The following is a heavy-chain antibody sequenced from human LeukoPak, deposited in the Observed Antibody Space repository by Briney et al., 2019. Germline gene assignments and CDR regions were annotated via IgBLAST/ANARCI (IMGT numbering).Heavy chain of an antibody. D-gene: IGHD6-19*01. J-gene: IGHJ3*02. V-gene: IGHV5-51*01. Sequence: XXXXXGXXXXXXTYPGGSDTRYSPSFQGQVTISADKSINTAYLQWSSLKASDSAMYYCARVAVAGLHDAFDIWGQGTMVTVSS. CDR2: TYPGGSDT. CDR3: ARVAVAGLHDAFDI.